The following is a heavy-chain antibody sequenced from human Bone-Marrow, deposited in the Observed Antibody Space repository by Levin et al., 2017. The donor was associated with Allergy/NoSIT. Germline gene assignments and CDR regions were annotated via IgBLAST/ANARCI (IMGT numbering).Heavy chain of an antibody. D-gene: IGHD1-7*01. CDR2: INPNSGGT. Sequence: GGSLRLSCKASGYTFTGYYMHWVRQAPGQGLEWMGRINPNSGGTNYAQKFQGRVTMTRDTSISTAYMELSRLRSDDTAVYYCATTGTTVPVDYWGQGTLVTVSS. CDR3: ATTGTTVPVDY. J-gene: IGHJ4*02. V-gene: IGHV1-2*06. CDR1: GYTFTGYY.